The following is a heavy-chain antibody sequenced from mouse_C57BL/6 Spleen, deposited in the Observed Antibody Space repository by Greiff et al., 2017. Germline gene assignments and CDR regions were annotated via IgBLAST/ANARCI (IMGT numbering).Heavy chain of an antibody. J-gene: IGHJ4*01. Sequence: VKLMESGPELVKPGASVKISCKASGYAFSSSWMNWVKQRPGKGLEWIGRIYPGDGDTNYNGKFKGKATLTADKSSSTAYMQLSSLTSEDSAVYFCARFHYGSSFNYYAMDYWGQVTSVTVSS. CDR3: ARFHYGSSFNYYAMDY. CDR1: GYAFSSSW. D-gene: IGHD1-1*01. V-gene: IGHV1-82*01. CDR2: IYPGDGDT.